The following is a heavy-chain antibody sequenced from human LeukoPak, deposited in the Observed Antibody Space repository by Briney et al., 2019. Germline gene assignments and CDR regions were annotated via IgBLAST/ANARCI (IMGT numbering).Heavy chain of an antibody. J-gene: IGHJ5*02. CDR1: GYSITTGFS. V-gene: IGHV4-38-2*02. Sequence: PSETLSLTCAVSGYSITTGFSWGWIRQPSGKGLEWIATISYNGNTYYNPSLKSRVTISADTSKNQFSVRLTSVTAADTAVYYCAREGAVPGIDPWGQGKSVTISS. CDR3: AREGAVPGIDP. CDR2: ISYNGNT. D-gene: IGHD3-16*01.